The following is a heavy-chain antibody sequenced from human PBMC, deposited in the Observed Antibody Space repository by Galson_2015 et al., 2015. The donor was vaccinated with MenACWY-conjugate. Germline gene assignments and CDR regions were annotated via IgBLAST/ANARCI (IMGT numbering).Heavy chain of an antibody. CDR2: ISGRAATT. J-gene: IGHJ4*02. V-gene: IGHV3-23*01. CDR1: GFTFSTYV. D-gene: IGHD5-18*01. CDR3: AKGGDSGYSDVYNY. Sequence: SLRLSCAASGFTFSTYVMSWVRQAPGKGLEWVSSISGRAATTYYADSVKGRLTISRDNFKNTLYLQINSLRAEDTAIYYCAKGGDSGYSDVYNYWGQGTLVGVSS.